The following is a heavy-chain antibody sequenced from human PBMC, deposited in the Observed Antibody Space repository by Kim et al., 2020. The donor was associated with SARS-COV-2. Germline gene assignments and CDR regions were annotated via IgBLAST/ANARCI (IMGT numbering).Heavy chain of an antibody. D-gene: IGHD5-12*01. CDR3: AREGVDIVATVYFDY. Sequence: ASVKVSCKASGYTFTGYYMHWVRQAPGQGLEWMGWINPNSGGTNYAQKFQGRVTMTRDTSISTAYMELSRLRSDDTAVYYCAREGVDIVATVYFDYWGQGTLVTVSS. J-gene: IGHJ4*02. CDR1: GYTFTGYY. CDR2: INPNSGGT. V-gene: IGHV1-2*02.